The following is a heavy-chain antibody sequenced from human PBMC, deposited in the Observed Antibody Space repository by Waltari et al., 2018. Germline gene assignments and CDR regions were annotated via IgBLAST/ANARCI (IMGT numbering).Heavy chain of an antibody. CDR2: ISYDGSNK. CDR1: GFTFSSYA. D-gene: IGHD6-19*01. V-gene: IGHV3-30*01. Sequence: QVQLVESGGGVVQPGRSLRLSCAASGFTFSSYAMHWVRQAPGKGVRWVAVISYDGSNKYYAESVKGRFTISRDNSKNTLYLQMNSLRAEDTAVYYCAGSSSGWIDYWGQGTLVTVSS. CDR3: AGSSSGWIDY. J-gene: IGHJ4*02.